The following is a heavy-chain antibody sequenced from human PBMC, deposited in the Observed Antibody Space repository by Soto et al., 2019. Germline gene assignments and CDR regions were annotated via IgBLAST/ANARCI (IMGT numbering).Heavy chain of an antibody. Sequence: SETLSLTCTVSGGSISSYYLSWIRQPPGKGLEWIGYIYYSGSTLYNPSLESRVAISVDKSENLFSLDLSSVTAADTAVYYCARDTRDGYYFEYWGQGILVTVS. CDR3: ARDTRDGYYFEY. V-gene: IGHV4-59*12. CDR1: GGSISSYY. J-gene: IGHJ4*01. CDR2: IYYSGST. D-gene: IGHD1-26*01.